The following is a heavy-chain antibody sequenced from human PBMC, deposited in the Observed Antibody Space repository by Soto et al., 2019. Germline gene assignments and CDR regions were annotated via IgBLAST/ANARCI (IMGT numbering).Heavy chain of an antibody. CDR2: IIPSIGII. J-gene: IGHJ4*02. D-gene: IGHD3-22*01. V-gene: IGHV1-69*04. Sequence: QVQLVQSGAEVKKPGSSVKVSCKASRGTFSSFVISRVRQAPGQGVEWMGRIIPSIGIINYAQKFQGRVTITADTSTSTAYMELSSLRSDDTAVYYCAREGDMKFHSDSSDEPGYWGQGTLVTVSS. CDR1: RGTFSSFV. CDR3: AREGDMKFHSDSSDEPGY.